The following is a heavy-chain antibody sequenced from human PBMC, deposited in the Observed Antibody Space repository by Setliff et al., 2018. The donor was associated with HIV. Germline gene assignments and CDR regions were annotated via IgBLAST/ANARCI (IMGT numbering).Heavy chain of an antibody. CDR2: IYTSGST. J-gene: IGHJ4*02. V-gene: IGHV4-4*08. CDR1: GVSISGYY. D-gene: IGHD5-18*01. Sequence: SETLSLTCTVSGVSISGYYWSWIRQPPGKGLEWIGYIYTSGSTSYNPSLKSRVTISVDTSKNQFSLKLSSVTAADTAVYYCARDTAMAHWGQGTLVTVSS. CDR3: ARDTAMAH.